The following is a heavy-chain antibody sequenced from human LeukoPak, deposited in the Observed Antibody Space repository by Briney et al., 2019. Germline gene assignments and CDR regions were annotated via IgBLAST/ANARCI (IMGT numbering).Heavy chain of an antibody. CDR1: GHTFTGYY. Sequence: ASVKVSCKASGHTFTGYYMHWVRQAPGQGLEWMGWINPNSGGTNYAQKFQGRVTMTRDTSISTAYMELSRLRSDDTAVYYCARDPITMVRGVPDYWGQGTLVTVSS. J-gene: IGHJ4*02. D-gene: IGHD3-10*01. CDR3: ARDPITMVRGVPDY. CDR2: INPNSGGT. V-gene: IGHV1-2*02.